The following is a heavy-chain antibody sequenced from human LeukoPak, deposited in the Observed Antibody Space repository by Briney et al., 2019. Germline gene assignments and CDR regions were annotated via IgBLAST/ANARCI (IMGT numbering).Heavy chain of an antibody. V-gene: IGHV1-2*02. J-gene: IGHJ5*02. CDR1: GYTFTGYY. Sequence: ASVKVSCKASGYTFTGYYMHWVRQAPGQGLEWMGWINPNSGGTNYAQKFQGRVTTTRDTSISTAYMELSSLRSEDTAVYYCARSSRFGPAAVNWFDPWGQGTLVTVSS. D-gene: IGHD2-2*01. CDR3: ARSSRFGPAAVNWFDP. CDR2: INPNSGGT.